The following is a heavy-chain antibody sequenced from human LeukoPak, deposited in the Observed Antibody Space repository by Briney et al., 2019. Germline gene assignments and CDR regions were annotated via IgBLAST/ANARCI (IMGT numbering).Heavy chain of an antibody. CDR2: IDSSSSNI. CDR1: GFTFSVYS. Sequence: GGSLRLSCAASGFTFSVYSMNWVRQAPGKGLECVSCIDSSSSNINYADSVKGRFTISRDNAKNSLYLQMNSLRAEDTAVYYCARVPGGLEWADFDYWGQGTLVTVSS. CDR3: ARVPGGLEWADFDY. V-gene: IGHV3-21*01. J-gene: IGHJ4*02. D-gene: IGHD3-3*01.